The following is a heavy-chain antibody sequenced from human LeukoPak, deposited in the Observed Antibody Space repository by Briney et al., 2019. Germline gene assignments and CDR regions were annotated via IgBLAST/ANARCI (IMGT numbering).Heavy chain of an antibody. D-gene: IGHD6-19*01. CDR3: TTLAASGWSDY. CDR2: INSDGSST. J-gene: IGHJ4*02. Sequence: GGSLRLSCVASGFSFSRYWMHWVRQAPGKGLVWVSRINSDGSSTSNADSVKGRFTISRDNAKNTLYLQMNSLRAEDTAVYYCTTLAASGWSDYWGQGTPVTVSS. V-gene: IGHV3-74*01. CDR1: GFSFSRYW.